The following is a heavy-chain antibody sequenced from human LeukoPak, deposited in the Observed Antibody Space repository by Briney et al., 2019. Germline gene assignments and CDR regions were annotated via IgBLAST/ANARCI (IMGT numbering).Heavy chain of an antibody. CDR3: ARDDNCGYFYGAGGY. Sequence: WASVKVSCKASAYTFTSYYMHWVRQAPGQGLEWMGIINPSGGSTNYAQKFQGRVTMTRDTSTSTVYMELSSLRSEDTAVYYCARDDNCGYFYGAGGYWGQGTLVTVSS. J-gene: IGHJ4*02. D-gene: IGHD3-22*01. CDR1: AYTFTSYY. CDR2: INPSGGST. V-gene: IGHV1-46*01.